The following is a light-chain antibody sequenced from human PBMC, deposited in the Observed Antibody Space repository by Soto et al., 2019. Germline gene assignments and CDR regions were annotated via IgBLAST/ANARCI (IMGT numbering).Light chain of an antibody. CDR3: QHMRA. Sequence: DIQMTQSPSTLSASIGDRVTITCRASQNINNWIAWYQQKPGKAPKFLIYDASTFESVVPSRFSGSGFATEFSLTISSLQPDDFGSYYCQHMRACGQGTKVDIK. CDR1: QNINNW. V-gene: IGKV1-5*01. CDR2: DAS. J-gene: IGKJ1*01.